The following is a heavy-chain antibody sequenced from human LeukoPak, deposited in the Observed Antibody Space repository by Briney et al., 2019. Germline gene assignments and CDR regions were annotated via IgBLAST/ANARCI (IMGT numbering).Heavy chain of an antibody. CDR1: GGSFSGYY. D-gene: IGHD5-18*01. CDR3: ARVGVLDTAMPIYYIDY. Sequence: SETLSLTCAVYGGSFSGYYWSWIRQPPGKGLEWIGEINHSGSTNYNPSLKSRVTISVDTSKNQFSLKLSSVTAADTAVYYCARVGVLDTAMPIYYIDYWGQGTLVTVSS. J-gene: IGHJ4*02. CDR2: INHSGST. V-gene: IGHV4-34*01.